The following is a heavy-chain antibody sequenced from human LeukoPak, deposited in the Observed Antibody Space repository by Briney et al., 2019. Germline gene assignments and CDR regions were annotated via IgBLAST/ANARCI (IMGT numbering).Heavy chain of an antibody. CDR2: IRFDGNSK. CDR3: AKDLSRGNYPIAFDI. J-gene: IGHJ3*02. CDR1: GFTLSTYG. Sequence: GGSLRHSCAPSGFTLSTYGMHWVRQAPGKGLEWVAFIRFDGNSKFYGDSVKGRFSVSRDTSKNTLYLQMNSLRTEDTAVYYCAKDLSRGNYPIAFDIWGQGTMVTVSS. V-gene: IGHV3-30*02. D-gene: IGHD3-22*01.